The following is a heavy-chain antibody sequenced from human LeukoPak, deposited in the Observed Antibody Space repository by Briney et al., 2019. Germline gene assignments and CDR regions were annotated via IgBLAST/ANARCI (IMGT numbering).Heavy chain of an antibody. J-gene: IGHJ3*02. Sequence: GRSLRLSCAASGFTFSSYAMHWVRQAPGKGLEWVAVISYDGSNKYYADSVKGRFTISRDNSKNTLYLQMNSLRAEDTAVYYCARKGGYSYASPARDAFDIWGQGTMVTVSS. CDR1: GFTFSSYA. CDR2: ISYDGSNK. CDR3: ARKGGYSYASPARDAFDI. V-gene: IGHV3-30-3*01. D-gene: IGHD5-18*01.